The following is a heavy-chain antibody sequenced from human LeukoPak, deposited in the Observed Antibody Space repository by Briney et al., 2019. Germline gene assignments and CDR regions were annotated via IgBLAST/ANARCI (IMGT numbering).Heavy chain of an antibody. CDR2: INPSGGST. CDR3: ARDLGSGWYWGGIDY. J-gene: IGHJ4*02. D-gene: IGHD6-19*01. CDR1: GYTFTSYY. Sequence: ASVKVSCKASGYTFTSYYMHWVRQAPGQGLEWMGIINPSGGSTSYAQKLQGRVTMTTDTSTSTAYMELRSLRSDDTAVYYCARDLGSGWYWGGIDYWGQGTLVTVSS. V-gene: IGHV1-46*01.